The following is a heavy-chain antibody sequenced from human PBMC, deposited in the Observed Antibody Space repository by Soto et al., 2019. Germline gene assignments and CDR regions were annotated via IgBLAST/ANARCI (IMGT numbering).Heavy chain of an antibody. V-gene: IGHV4-59*08. CDR2: IYYSGST. CDR1: GCSISSYY. D-gene: IGHD6-13*01. Sequence: SETLSLTCTVTGCSISSYYWSWIRQPPGKGLEWIGYIYYSGSTNYNPSLKSRVTISVDTSKNQFSLKLSSVTAADTAVYYCARRVIAVAGNWFDPWVQGTLVTVSS. CDR3: ARRVIAVAGNWFDP. J-gene: IGHJ5*02.